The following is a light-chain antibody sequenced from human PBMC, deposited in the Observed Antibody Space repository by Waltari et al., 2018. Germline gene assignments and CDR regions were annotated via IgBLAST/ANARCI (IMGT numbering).Light chain of an antibody. J-gene: IGLJ1*01. CDR3: QSYDSKLSGYV. CDR2: ANA. CDR1: SSNIGAGSD. V-gene: IGLV1-40*01. Sequence: QSVLTQPPSVSGAPGPRVTVSCTGSSSNIGAGSDVHRYQQAPGTAPKLLIFANANRPSGVPDRFSGSRSGTSASLAITGLQADDEADYSCQSYDSKLSGYVFGTGTKVIVL.